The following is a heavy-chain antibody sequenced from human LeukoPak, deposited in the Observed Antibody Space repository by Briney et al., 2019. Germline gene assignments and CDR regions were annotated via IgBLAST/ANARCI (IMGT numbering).Heavy chain of an antibody. D-gene: IGHD3-3*01. V-gene: IGHV3-21*01. CDR2: ISSSSSYI. J-gene: IGHJ4*02. CDR1: GFTFSSYS. CDR3: AGVGDFWSGPIEY. Sequence: GGSLRLSCAASGFTFSSYSMNWVRQAPGKGLEWVSSISSSSSYIYYADSVKGRFTISRDNAKNSLYLQMNSLRAEDTAVYYCAGVGDFWSGPIEYWGQGTLVTVSS.